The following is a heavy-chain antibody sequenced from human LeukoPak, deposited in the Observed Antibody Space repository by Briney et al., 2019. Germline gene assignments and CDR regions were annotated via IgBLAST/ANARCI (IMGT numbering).Heavy chain of an antibody. CDR3: AKDAQRGFDYSNSLEY. CDR1: GFTYSHYG. V-gene: IGHV3-33*06. D-gene: IGHD4-11*01. CDR2: IWSDATEK. Sequence: GGSLRLSCAASGFTYSHYGMHWVRRAPGKGLEWVAVIWSDATEKYYGDAVKGRFTISRDNSRNTLYLQMNSLRAEDTAVYYCAKDAQRGFDYSNSLEYWGQGTLVTVSS. J-gene: IGHJ4*02.